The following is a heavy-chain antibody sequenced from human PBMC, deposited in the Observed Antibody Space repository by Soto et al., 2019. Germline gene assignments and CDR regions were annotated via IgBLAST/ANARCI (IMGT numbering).Heavy chain of an antibody. J-gene: IGHJ4*02. V-gene: IGHV4-59*01. CDR1: GGSISSYY. CDR2: IYYSGST. D-gene: IGHD3-3*01. CDR3: ARDRFLEWAYFDY. Sequence: SETLSLTCTVSGGSISSYYWSWIRQPPGKGLEWIGYIYYSGSTNYNPSLKSRVTISVDTSKNLFSLKLSSVTAADTAVYYCARDRFLEWAYFDYWGQGTLVTVSS.